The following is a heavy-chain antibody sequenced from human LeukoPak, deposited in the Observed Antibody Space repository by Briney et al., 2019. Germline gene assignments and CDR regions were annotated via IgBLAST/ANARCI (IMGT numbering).Heavy chain of an antibody. J-gene: IGHJ6*03. CDR1: GFIFNTYS. CDR3: ARVGSFESSGYPYYYYYYMDV. D-gene: IGHD3-22*01. Sequence: GGSLRLSCAASGFIFNTYSMNWVRQASGKGLEWVSSISSSNDYIYYADSVKGRFTISRDNAKNSLYLQMNSLRAEDTAVYYCARVGSFESSGYPYYYYYYMDVWGKGTTVTVSS. CDR2: ISSSNDYI. V-gene: IGHV3-21*01.